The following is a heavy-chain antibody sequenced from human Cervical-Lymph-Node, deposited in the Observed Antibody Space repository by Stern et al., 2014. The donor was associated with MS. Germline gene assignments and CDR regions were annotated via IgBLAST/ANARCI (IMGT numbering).Heavy chain of an antibody. CDR3: ARVPGIAAAGYGMDV. D-gene: IGHD6-13*01. CDR1: GGSISSYY. J-gene: IGHJ6*02. CDR2: IYYSGST. Sequence: QVQLQESGPGLVKPSETLSLTCTVSGGSISSYYWSWIRQPPGKGLEWIGSIYYSGSTNYNPSLKSRVTISVDTSKNQFSLKLSSVTAADTAVYYCARVPGIAAAGYGMDVWGQGTTVTVSS. V-gene: IGHV4-59*01.